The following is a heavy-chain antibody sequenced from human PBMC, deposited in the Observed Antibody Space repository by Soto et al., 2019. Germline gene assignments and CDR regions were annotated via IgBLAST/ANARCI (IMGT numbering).Heavy chain of an antibody. D-gene: IGHD2-2*01. V-gene: IGHV1-8*02. CDR2: MNPISGAT. CDR3: GRAPSPRSPAGGTTYDYGMDG. J-gene: IGHJ6*02. Sequence: ASVKVSCKASGYDFTAYDINGVREASGRGLEWMGWMNPISGATGTARRFQGRVSMTRNTDTGTASLELTSLRSDDTAVYFCGRAPSPRSPAGGTTYDYGMDGCGGANTHTLSS. CDR1: GYDFTAYD.